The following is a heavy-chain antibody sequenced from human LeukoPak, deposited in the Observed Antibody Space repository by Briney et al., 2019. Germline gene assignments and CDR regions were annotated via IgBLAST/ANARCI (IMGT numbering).Heavy chain of an antibody. CDR3: ARDAKVRYYDILTSSYYYYYYMDV. Sequence: SETLSLTCTVSGDSMTTYYWSWIRQPPGKGLEWIGYIYYSGSTNYNPSLKSRVTISVDTSKNQFSLKLSSVTAADTAVYYCARDAKVRYYDILTSSYYYYYYMDVWAKGPRSPSP. V-gene: IGHV4-59*12. J-gene: IGHJ6*03. D-gene: IGHD3-9*01. CDR2: IYYSGST. CDR1: GDSMTTYY.